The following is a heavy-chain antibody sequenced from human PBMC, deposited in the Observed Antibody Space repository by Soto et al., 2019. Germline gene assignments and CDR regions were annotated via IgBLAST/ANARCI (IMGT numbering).Heavy chain of an antibody. CDR1: GYTFTSYG. D-gene: IGHD1-1*01. V-gene: IGHV1-18*04. CDR3: AITKRGWNTQPYYYYGMDV. J-gene: IGHJ6*02. CDR2: ISAYNGNT. Sequence: GASVKVSCKASGYTFTSYGISWVRQAPGQGLEWMGWISAYNGNTNYAQKLQGRVTMTTDTSTSTAYMELSSLKASDTAMYYCAITKRGWNTQPYYYYGMDVWGQGTTVTVSS.